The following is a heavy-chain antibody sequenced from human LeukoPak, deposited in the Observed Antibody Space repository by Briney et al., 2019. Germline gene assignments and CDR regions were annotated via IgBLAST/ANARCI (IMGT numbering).Heavy chain of an antibody. J-gene: IGHJ1*01. Sequence: AETEALTCTVSGGSISSYYWSWIRQPPGKRLEWIGYIYYSGGTNYDPSLKSRVTISVDTSKNQFSLKLSSVTAADTAVYYCARLGFSNSGSYLAPSDYWGEGTVDTVSS. D-gene: IGHD1-26*01. CDR3: ARLGFSNSGSYLAPSDY. CDR2: IYYSGGT. V-gene: IGHV4-59*08. CDR1: GGSISSYY.